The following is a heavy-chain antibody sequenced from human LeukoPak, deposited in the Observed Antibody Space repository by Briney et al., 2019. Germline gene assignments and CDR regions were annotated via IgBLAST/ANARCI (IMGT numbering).Heavy chain of an antibody. V-gene: IGHV3-33*01. CDR2: IWYDGSSK. CDR1: GFSFSAYG. D-gene: IGHD6-13*01. CDR3: ARSQSSSLIDY. J-gene: IGHJ4*02. Sequence: GGSLRLSCAASGFSFSAYGVHWVRQAPVKGLEWVAVIWYDGSSKDYADSVKGRFTLSRDNSKNTLYLQMNSLTVEDTAVYYCARSQSSSLIDYWGQGTLVTVSS.